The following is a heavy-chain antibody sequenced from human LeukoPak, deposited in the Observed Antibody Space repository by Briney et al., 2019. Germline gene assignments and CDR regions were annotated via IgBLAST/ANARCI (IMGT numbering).Heavy chain of an antibody. CDR1: GYTFTSYG. CDR3: ARAGWGAVAGTFDY. CDR2: ISAYNGNT. D-gene: IGHD6-19*01. J-gene: IGHJ4*02. V-gene: IGHV1-18*01. Sequence: ASVKVSCKASGYTFTSYGISWVRQAPGQGLEWMGWISAYNGNTNYAQKLQGRVTMTTDTSTSTAYMELRSLRSDDTAVYCCARAGWGAVAGTFDYWGQGTLVTVSS.